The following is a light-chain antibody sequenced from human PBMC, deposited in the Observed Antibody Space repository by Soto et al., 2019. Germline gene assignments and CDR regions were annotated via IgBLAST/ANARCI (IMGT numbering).Light chain of an antibody. CDR3: SSYTTSNTLV. J-gene: IGLJ2*01. CDR2: DVF. V-gene: IGLV2-14*01. Sequence: QSVLTQPASVSGFPGQSITISCTATSSDVGDYNYVTWVQQHPGTAPKVMIYDVFNRPSGVSNRFSGSKSGYTASLTISGLQAEDEADYYCSSYTTSNTLVFGGGTKLTVL. CDR1: SSDVGDYNY.